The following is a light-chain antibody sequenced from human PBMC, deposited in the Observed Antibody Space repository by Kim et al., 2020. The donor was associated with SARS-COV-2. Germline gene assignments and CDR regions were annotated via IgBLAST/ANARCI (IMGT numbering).Light chain of an antibody. CDR2: SEN. CDR1: FSNIGSNT. CDR3: AAWDDDLSGVV. J-gene: IGLJ2*01. V-gene: IGLV1-44*01. Sequence: QSVLTQPPSASGPPGQRVSMSCSGSFSNIGSNTVNWYQQLPGTAPKLLIDSENQRPSGVPDRFSGSKSGTSSSLAISGLQSEDEADYYCAAWDDDLSGVVFGGGTQLTVL.